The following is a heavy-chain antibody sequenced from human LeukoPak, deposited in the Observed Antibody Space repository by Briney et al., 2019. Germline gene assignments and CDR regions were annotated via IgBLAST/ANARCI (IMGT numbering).Heavy chain of an antibody. J-gene: IGHJ4*02. CDR2: IKGKTDGGTP. CDR3: AKAVSSSSPYYFDY. CDR1: GFTFSSAW. D-gene: IGHD6-6*01. V-gene: IGHV3-15*01. Sequence: GGSLRLSCAASGFTFSSAWMTWVRQAPGKGLEWVGRIKGKTDGGTPDYAAPVKGRFTISRDHSEDTLYLQMNSLKTEDTAVYYCAKAVSSSSPYYFDYWGQGTLVTVSS.